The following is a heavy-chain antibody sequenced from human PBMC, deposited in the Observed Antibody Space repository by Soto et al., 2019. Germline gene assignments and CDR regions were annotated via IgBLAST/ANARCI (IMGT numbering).Heavy chain of an antibody. V-gene: IGHV1-3*01. CDR1: GYTLTSYA. J-gene: IGHJ6*02. D-gene: IGHD3-3*01. Sequence: ASLNVACKAFGYTLTSYAMPWVRQAPGQRLEWMRWINAGNGNTKCSQKFQGRVTMTRNTSISTAFMELSSLRSEDTAVYYCAKVLSWASYYDFWSGYYNYYYSGMSLWAQGTTVPVSS. CDR2: INAGNGNT. CDR3: AKVLSWASYYDFWSGYYNYYYSGMSL.